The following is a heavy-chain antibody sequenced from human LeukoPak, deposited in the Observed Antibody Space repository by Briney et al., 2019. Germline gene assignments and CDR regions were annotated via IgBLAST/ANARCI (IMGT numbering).Heavy chain of an antibody. J-gene: IGHJ4*02. CDR1: GFTFSSYG. CDR2: ISYDGSNK. CDR3: ARNSYYDFWSGYHAFDY. V-gene: IGHV3-30*03. Sequence: GGSLRLSCAASGFTFSSYGMHWVRQAPGKGLEWVAVISYDGSNKYYADSVKGRFTISRDDSKNTLYLQMNSLRAEDTAVYYCARNSYYDFWSGYHAFDYWGQGTLVTVSS. D-gene: IGHD3-3*01.